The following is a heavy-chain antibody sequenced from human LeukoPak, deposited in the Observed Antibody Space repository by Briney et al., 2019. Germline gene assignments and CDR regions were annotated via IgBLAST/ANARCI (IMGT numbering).Heavy chain of an antibody. J-gene: IGHJ3*02. D-gene: IGHD3-22*01. V-gene: IGHV4-59*08. CDR1: GGSISGYY. Sequence: SETLSLTCTVSGGSISGYYWSWIRQPPGKGLEWIGNIYDSGSTNYNPSLKTRVTISVDTSKNQFSLKLSSVTAADTAVYYCARQQNYYDSSGFYPDGFDMWGQGTMVTVSS. CDR2: IYDSGST. CDR3: ARQQNYYDSSGFYPDGFDM.